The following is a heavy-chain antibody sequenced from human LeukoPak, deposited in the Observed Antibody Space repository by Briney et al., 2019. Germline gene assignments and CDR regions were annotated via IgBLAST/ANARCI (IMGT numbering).Heavy chain of an antibody. CDR2: INSDGKTT. CDR1: GLTVSDNY. D-gene: IGHD3-10*01. CDR3: TRDITLTRGGRSDY. V-gene: IGHV3-74*01. Sequence: GGSLRLSCAVSGLTVSDNYMSWVRHAPGKGLVWVSRINSDGKTTNYADSVKGRFTISRDNAKNTLYLQMNSLRAEDTAVYYCTRDITLTRGGRSDYWGQGTLVTVSA. J-gene: IGHJ4*02.